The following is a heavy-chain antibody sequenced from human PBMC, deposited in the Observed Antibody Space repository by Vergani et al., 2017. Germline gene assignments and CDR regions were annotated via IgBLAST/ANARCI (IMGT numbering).Heavy chain of an antibody. CDR1: GYTFTSYG. CDR3: ARPKYPGDCSGGSCYITDY. CDR2: IRAYNGNT. Sequence: QVQLVQSGAEVKKPGASVKVSCKASGYTFTSYGISWVRQAPGQGLEWMGWIRAYNGNTNYAQKLQGRVTMTTDPSTSTAYMELRSLRSDDTAVYYCARPKYPGDCSGGSCYITDYWGQGTLVTVSS. D-gene: IGHD2-15*01. J-gene: IGHJ4*02. V-gene: IGHV1-18*01.